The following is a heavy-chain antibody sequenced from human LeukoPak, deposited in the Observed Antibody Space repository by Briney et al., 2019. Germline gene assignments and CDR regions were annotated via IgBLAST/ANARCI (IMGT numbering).Heavy chain of an antibody. CDR2: INPNSGGT. Sequence: VASVKVSCKTSGYSFTDYYMHWVRQAPGQGLEWMRWINPNSGGTSSAQKFQGRVTMTRDTSITTVYMEVSWLTSDDTAIYYCARADRLHGGPYLIGPWGQGTLVTVSS. J-gene: IGHJ5*02. CDR3: ARADRLHGGPYLIGP. D-gene: IGHD2-21*01. V-gene: IGHV1-2*02. CDR1: GYSFTDYY.